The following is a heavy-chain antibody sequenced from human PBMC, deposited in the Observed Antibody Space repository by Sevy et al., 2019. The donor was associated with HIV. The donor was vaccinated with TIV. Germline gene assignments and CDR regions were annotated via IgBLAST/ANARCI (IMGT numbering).Heavy chain of an antibody. Sequence: GGSLRLSCAASGFTFSSYSMNWVRQAPGKGLEWDSSISSSSSYIYYADSVKGRFTISRDNAKNSLYLQMNSLRAEDTAVYYCARDYYCSSTSSYVSGVGDNYFDYWGQGTLVTVSS. CDR3: ARDYYCSSTSSYVSGVGDNYFDY. V-gene: IGHV3-21*01. CDR1: GFTFSSYS. CDR2: ISSSSSYI. D-gene: IGHD2-2*01. J-gene: IGHJ4*02.